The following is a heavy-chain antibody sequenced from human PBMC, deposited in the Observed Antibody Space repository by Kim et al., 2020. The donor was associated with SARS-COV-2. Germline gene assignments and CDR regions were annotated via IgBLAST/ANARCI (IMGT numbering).Heavy chain of an antibody. V-gene: IGHV1-2*02. J-gene: IGHJ4*02. Sequence: GGTNHAQKFQGRVTMTRDTSISTAFMELTGLRSDDTAVYYCARVYSTIENYWGQGTLVTVSS. D-gene: IGHD3-3*01. CDR3: ARVYSTIENY. CDR2: GGT.